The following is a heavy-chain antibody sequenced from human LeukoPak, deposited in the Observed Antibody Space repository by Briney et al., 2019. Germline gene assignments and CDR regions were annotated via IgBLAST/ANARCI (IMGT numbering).Heavy chain of an antibody. CDR1: GGSISSYY. Sequence: SETLSLTCTVSGGSISSYYWSWIRQPPGKGLGWIGYMYYRGNTNYDPSLKSRVTISIDTPNNQFSLKLSSVTAADTAVYYCARRREIGEIDYWGQGTLVTVSS. CDR2: MYYRGNT. V-gene: IGHV4-59*01. D-gene: IGHD2/OR15-2a*01. J-gene: IGHJ4*02. CDR3: ARRREIGEIDY.